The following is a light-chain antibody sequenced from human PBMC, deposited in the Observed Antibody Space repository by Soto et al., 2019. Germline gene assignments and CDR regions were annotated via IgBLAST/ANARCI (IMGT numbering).Light chain of an antibody. CDR3: QQYGSSPPYT. CDR2: GSS. V-gene: IGKV3-20*01. Sequence: EVVLTQSPGTLSLSPGERASLSCRVSQSVSNNYLAWYQQKPGQSPKLLIFGSSDRATGIPDRFSGSGSGTDFTLTISRLEPEDFAVYYCQQYGSSPPYTFGQGTKLEIK. J-gene: IGKJ2*01. CDR1: QSVSNNY.